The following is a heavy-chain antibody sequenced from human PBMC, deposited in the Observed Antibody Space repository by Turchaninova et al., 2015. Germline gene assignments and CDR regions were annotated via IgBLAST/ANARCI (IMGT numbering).Heavy chain of an antibody. CDR2: IYWDDDK. Sequence: QITLKESGPPLVTPTQTLTLPCTFSGFPLNTDGVGLGWIRQSPGKALEWLALIYWDDDKRYSPSLESRLSVIKDTSKNQVVLIMTNMHPVDTATYYCAHSPAGHYYVSSGYQLNYFDYWGQGTLVTVSS. CDR3: AHSPAGHYYVSSGYQLNYFDY. V-gene: IGHV2-5*02. J-gene: IGHJ4*02. CDR1: GFPLNTDGVG. D-gene: IGHD3-22*01.